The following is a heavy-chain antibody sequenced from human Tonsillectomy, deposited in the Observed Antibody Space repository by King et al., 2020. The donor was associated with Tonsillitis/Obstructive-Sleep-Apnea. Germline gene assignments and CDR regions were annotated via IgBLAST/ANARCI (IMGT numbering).Heavy chain of an antibody. Sequence: VQLVESGGGLVQPGGSLRLSCAASGFTFSSYAMSWVRQAPGKGLEWVSAISGSGGSTYYADSVKGRFTISRDNSMNTLYLQMNSLRAEDTAVYYCAKGTIFGVVPPTEFHYWGQGTLVTVSS. CDR1: GFTFSSYA. CDR2: ISGSGGST. J-gene: IGHJ4*02. CDR3: AKGTIFGVVPPTEFHY. V-gene: IGHV3-23*04. D-gene: IGHD3-3*01.